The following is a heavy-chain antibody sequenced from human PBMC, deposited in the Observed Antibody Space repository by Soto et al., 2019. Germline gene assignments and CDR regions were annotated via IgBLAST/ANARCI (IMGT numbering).Heavy chain of an antibody. D-gene: IGHD3-3*01. Sequence: ASVKVSCKASGYTFTSYAMHWVRQAPGQRLEWMGWINAGNGNTKYSQKLQGRVTITRDTSASTAYMELSSLRSEDTAVYYCARGPAGITIFGVAPNWFDPWGQGTLVTVSS. J-gene: IGHJ5*02. CDR1: GYTFTSYA. CDR3: ARGPAGITIFGVAPNWFDP. CDR2: INAGNGNT. V-gene: IGHV1-3*01.